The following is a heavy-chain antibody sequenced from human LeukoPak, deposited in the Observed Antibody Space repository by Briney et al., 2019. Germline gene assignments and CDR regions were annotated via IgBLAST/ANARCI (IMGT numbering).Heavy chain of an antibody. CDR3: AKDSNYYDSSGYPQGFFDY. CDR2: ISNSGGST. Sequence: GGSLRLSCAASGFTFSSYVMSWVRQAPGKGLEWVSSISNSGGSTYYADSVKGRFTISRDNSKNTLYLQMNSLRAEDTAVYYCAKDSNYYDSSGYPQGFFDYWGQGTLVTVSS. V-gene: IGHV3-23*01. CDR1: GFTFSSYV. D-gene: IGHD3-22*01. J-gene: IGHJ4*02.